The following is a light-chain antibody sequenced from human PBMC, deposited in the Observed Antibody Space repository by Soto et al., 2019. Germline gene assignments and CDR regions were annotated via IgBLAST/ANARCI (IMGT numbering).Light chain of an antibody. CDR1: QSVRSSF. CDR3: QQYDSSPWT. J-gene: IGKJ1*01. V-gene: IGKV3-20*01. Sequence: EIVLTQSPGTLSLSPGERATLSCRASQSVRSSFLAWYQLKPGQAPRLLIYGASSRATGIPDRFSGSGSGTDFPLTLSRLEAEDFAVYYCQQYDSSPWTFGQGTKVEIK. CDR2: GAS.